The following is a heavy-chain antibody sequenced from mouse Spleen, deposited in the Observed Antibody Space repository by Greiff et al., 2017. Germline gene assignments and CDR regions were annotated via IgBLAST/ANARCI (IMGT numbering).Heavy chain of an antibody. J-gene: IGHJ4*01. CDR2: IDPEDGDT. V-gene: IGHV14-1*01. Sequence: VQLQQPGAELVKPGASVKLSCKASGYTFTSYWMHWVKQRPGRGLEWIGRIDPEDGDTEYAPKFQGKATMTADTSSNTAYLQLSSLTSEDTAVYYCTTSGYDAMDYWGQGTSVTVSS. CDR3: TTSGYDAMDY. CDR1: GYTFTSYW.